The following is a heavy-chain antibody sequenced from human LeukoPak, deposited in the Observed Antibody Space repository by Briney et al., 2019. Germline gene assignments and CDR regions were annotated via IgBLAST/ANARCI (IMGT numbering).Heavy chain of an antibody. CDR2: IYYSGST. V-gene: IGHV4-59*08. Sequence: SETLSLTCTVSGGSISSYYWSWIRQPPGKGLEWIGYIYYSGSTNYNPSLKSRVTILVDTSKNQFSLKLSSVTAADTAVYYCARHAPPRDFWSGYYMGYYFDYWGQGTLVTVSS. CDR3: ARHAPPRDFWSGYYMGYYFDY. CDR1: GGSISSYY. J-gene: IGHJ4*02. D-gene: IGHD3-3*01.